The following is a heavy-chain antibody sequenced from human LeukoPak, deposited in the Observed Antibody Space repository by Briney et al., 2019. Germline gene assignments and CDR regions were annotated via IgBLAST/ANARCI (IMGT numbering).Heavy chain of an antibody. CDR1: GFTFSDYT. CDR3: ARDESGDNDAFDI. Sequence: GGSLRLSFAASGFTFSDYTMNWVRLAPGKGLEWVSSISGSSNYIYYADSVKGRFTISRGNAKNSLYLQMNSLRVEDTAVYYCARDESGDNDAFDIWGQGTMVTVSS. J-gene: IGHJ3*02. CDR2: ISGSSNYI. V-gene: IGHV3-21*01. D-gene: IGHD2-21*01.